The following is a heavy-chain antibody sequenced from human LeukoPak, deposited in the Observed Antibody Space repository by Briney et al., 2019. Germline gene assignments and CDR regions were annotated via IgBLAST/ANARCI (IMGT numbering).Heavy chain of an antibody. CDR2: IGTAGDT. CDR1: GFTFCNYD. D-gene: IGHD2-15*01. V-gene: IGHV3-13*01. Sequence: GGSLRLSCAACGFTFCNYDMHWVRQATGKGLEWVSAIGTAGDTYYSGSVKGRFTISRENAKSSLYLQVNSLRVGDTALYYCTRGGRDGFDIWGQGTMVTVSS. J-gene: IGHJ3*02. CDR3: TRGGRDGFDI.